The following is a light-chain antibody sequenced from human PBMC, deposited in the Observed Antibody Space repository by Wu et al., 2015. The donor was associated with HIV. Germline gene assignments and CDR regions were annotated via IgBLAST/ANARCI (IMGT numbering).Light chain of an antibody. CDR1: QSVSSSY. CDR2: GAS. V-gene: IGKV3-20*01. Sequence: EIVLTRSPGTLSLSPGERATLSCRASQSVSSSYLAWYQQKPGQAPRHLIYGASSRATGIPDRFSGSGSGTDFTLTISRLEPEDFAVYYCQQYGTSPVTFGQGTKLEIK. CDR3: QQYGTSPVT. J-gene: IGKJ2*01.